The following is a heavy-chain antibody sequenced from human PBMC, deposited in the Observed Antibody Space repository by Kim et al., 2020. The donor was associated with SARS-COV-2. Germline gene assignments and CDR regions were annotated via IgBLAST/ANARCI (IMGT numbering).Heavy chain of an antibody. CDR2: IYYSGST. V-gene: IGHV4-39*01. Sequence: SETLSLTCTVSGGSISSSSYYWGWIRQPPGKGLEWIGSIYYSGSTYYNPSLKSRVTISVDTSKNQFSLKLSSVTAADTAVYYCAGARSNYCFDYWGQGTLVTVSS. CDR3: AGARSNYCFDY. J-gene: IGHJ4*02. D-gene: IGHD4-4*01. CDR1: GGSISSSSYY.